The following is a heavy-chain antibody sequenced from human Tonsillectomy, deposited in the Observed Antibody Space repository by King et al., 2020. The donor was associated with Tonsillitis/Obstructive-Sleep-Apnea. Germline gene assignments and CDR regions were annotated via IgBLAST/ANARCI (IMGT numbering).Heavy chain of an antibody. J-gene: IGHJ6*03. V-gene: IGHV3-30*04. D-gene: IGHD3-3*01. CDR3: ARGPADTIFGVVTYYMDV. CDR2: ISYDGSDK. CDR1: GFTFNSYT. Sequence: VQLVESGGGVVQPGRSLRLSCAASGFTFNSYTMHWVRQAPGKGLEWVAIISYDGSDKYYADSVKGRFTISRDNSKNTLYLQMNSLRAEDTAVFYCARGPADTIFGVVTYYMDVWGKGTTVTVSS.